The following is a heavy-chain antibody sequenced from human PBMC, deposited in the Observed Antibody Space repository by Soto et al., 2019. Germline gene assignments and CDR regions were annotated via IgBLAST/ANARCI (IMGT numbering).Heavy chain of an antibody. D-gene: IGHD3-22*01. CDR3: ARVGCYDGSGYNAFHI. V-gene: IGHV4-34*01. CDR2: INHSENT. Sequence: SETLSLTCAVYGGSFSGYYWSWIRQPPGKGLEWIGEINHSENTNYNPSIKSRVTISVDTSKNQFSLKLSSVTAADTVVYYCARVGCYDGSGYNAFHIWGQGTMVTVSS. J-gene: IGHJ3*02. CDR1: GGSFSGYY.